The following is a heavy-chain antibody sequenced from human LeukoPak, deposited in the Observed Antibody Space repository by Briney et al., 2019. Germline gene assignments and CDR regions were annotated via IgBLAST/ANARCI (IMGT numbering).Heavy chain of an antibody. V-gene: IGHV3-48*03. J-gene: IGHJ5*02. CDR3: ARQIWLDP. CDR2: ISSSGSTM. CDR1: GFTFSSYE. Sequence: PGGSLRLSCAASGFTFSSYEMHWVRQAPGKGLEWVSYISSSGSTMYYADSVKGRFTISRDNAKNSLYLQMNSLRAEDTAVYYCARQIWLDPWGQGTLVTVSS.